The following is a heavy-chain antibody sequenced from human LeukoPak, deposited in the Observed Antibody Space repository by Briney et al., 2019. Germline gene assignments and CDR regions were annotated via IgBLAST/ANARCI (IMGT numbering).Heavy chain of an antibody. Sequence: GGSLRLSCAVSGFTFSDYYMSWIRQAPGKGLEWVANIKQDGSEKYYVDSVKGRFTISRDNAKNSLYLQMNSLRAEDTAVYYCARVVVVWFDPWGQGTLVTVSS. CDR1: GFTFSDYY. V-gene: IGHV3-7*01. CDR2: IKQDGSEK. J-gene: IGHJ5*02. CDR3: ARVVVVWFDP.